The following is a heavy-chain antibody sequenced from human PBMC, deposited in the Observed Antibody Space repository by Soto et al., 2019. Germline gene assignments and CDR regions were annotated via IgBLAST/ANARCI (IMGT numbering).Heavy chain of an antibody. V-gene: IGHV4-39*01. CDR1: GGSISSANYY. J-gene: IGHJ5*02. CDR2: MYSRGNT. Sequence: QLRLQESGPGLVKPSETLSLTCTVSGGSISSANYYWGWIRQPPGKGLEWIGSMYSRGNTYYNPYLKSRVTVSVDTSKNHFSLKLSCVTAADAAVYYCARQPYDSRGYYYGTWGQGALVTVSS. D-gene: IGHD3-22*01. CDR3: ARQPYDSRGYYYGT.